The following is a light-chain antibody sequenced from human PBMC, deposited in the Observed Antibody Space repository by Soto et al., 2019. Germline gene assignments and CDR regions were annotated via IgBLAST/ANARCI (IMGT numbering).Light chain of an antibody. CDR2: GAS. J-gene: IGKJ1*01. CDR3: LQYKIRPPWT. Sequence: EIVMTQSPATLSVSPGDRATLSCRASQSVSNDLAWYQQKPGQAPRLLIYGASTRATGIPGRFSGSGSGTEFTIPISSLQPEDFAIYFCLQYKIRPPWTFGQGTKVAMK. V-gene: IGKV3-15*01. CDR1: QSVSND.